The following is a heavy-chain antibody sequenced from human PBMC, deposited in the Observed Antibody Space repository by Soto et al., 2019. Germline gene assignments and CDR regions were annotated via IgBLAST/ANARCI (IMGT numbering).Heavy chain of an antibody. J-gene: IGHJ4*02. D-gene: IGHD2-15*01. V-gene: IGHV3-23*01. CDR1: GFTFSSYA. CDR3: AKDGVVYCSGGSCPSFYFDY. CDR2: ISGSGGST. Sequence: GGSLRLSCAASGFTFSSYAMIWVRQAPGKGLEWVSAISGSGGSTYYADSVKGRFTISRDNSKNTLYLQMNSLRAEDTAVYYCAKDGVVYCSGGSCPSFYFDYWGQGTLVTVSS.